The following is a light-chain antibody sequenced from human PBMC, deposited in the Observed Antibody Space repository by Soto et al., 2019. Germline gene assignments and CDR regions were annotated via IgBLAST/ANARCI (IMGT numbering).Light chain of an antibody. J-gene: IGLJ1*01. CDR1: SSNIGAGYD. CDR3: QSYDSSLSYL. CDR2: GNS. V-gene: IGLV1-40*01. Sequence: QSVLTQPPSVSGAPGQRVTISCTGSSSNIGAGYDVHWYQQIPGTAPKLLIYGNSNRPSGVPDRFSGSKSGTSASLAITGLQAEEEADYYCQSYDSSLSYLFGTGTKLTVL.